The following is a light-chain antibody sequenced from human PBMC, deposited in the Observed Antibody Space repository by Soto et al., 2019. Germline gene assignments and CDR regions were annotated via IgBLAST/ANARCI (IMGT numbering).Light chain of an antibody. CDR3: CSYSGSITWV. CDR1: SSDVGSSDL. V-gene: IGLV2-23*01. Sequence: QSVLTQPASVSGSPGQSITIPCTGISSDVGSSDLVSWYQQHPGRAPKLMIYEASKRPSGVSNRFSGSKSGNTDSLTISGLEAEDEADYYCCSYSGSITWVFGGGTKLTVL. CDR2: EAS. J-gene: IGLJ3*02.